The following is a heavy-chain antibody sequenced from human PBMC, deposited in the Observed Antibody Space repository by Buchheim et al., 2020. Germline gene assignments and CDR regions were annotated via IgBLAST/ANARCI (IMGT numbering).Heavy chain of an antibody. D-gene: IGHD2-15*01. Sequence: VQLVESGGGLIQPGGSLRLSCAASGFTVSSNYMSWVRQAPGKGLEWIGYIYYSGSTYYNPSLKSRVTISVDTSKNQFSLRLSSVTAADTAVYYCARAIFYLPTLYYMDVWGKGTT. CDR3: ARAIFYLPTLYYMDV. CDR1: GFTVSSNY. J-gene: IGHJ6*03. V-gene: IGHV4-59*02. CDR2: IYYSGST.